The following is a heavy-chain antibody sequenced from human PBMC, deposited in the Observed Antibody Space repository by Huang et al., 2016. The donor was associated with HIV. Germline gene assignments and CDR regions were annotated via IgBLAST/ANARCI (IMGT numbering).Heavy chain of an antibody. CDR1: GGSFSDYF. CDR3: ARPKMTATPSDSSWSYFDF. CDR2: GNQRGSA. Sequence: QVRLEQWGPNLLKPSDTLSLKCAVYGGSFSDYFWTWIRQSPVKGLEWVVEGNQRGSATHNPALRSRVSMSCDSSKNQLYLNLTSVTAADTAVYFCARPKMTATPSDSSWSYFDFWGRGTPVTVSS. V-gene: IGHV4-34*01. J-gene: IGHJ4*02. D-gene: IGHD3-10*01.